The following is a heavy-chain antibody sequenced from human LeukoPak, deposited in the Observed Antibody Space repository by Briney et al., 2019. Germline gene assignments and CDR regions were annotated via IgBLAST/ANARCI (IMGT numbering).Heavy chain of an antibody. D-gene: IGHD3-9*01. CDR2: INPNSGGT. J-gene: IGHJ4*02. CDR1: GYTFTGYY. V-gene: IGHV1-2*02. Sequence: ASVKVSCKASGYTFTGYYMHWVRRAPGQGLEWMGWINPNSGGTNYAQKFQGRVTMTRDTSISTAYMELSRLRSDDTAVYYCARGVGYYDILTGPDYWGQGTLVTVSS. CDR3: ARGVGYYDILTGPDY.